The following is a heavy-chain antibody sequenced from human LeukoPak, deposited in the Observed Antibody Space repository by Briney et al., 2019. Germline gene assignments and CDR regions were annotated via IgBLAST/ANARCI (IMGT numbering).Heavy chain of an antibody. V-gene: IGHV4-34*01. CDR2: INHSGST. CDR1: GGSFSGYY. CDR3: ARGIPIFGVVTLNWFDP. J-gene: IGHJ5*02. D-gene: IGHD3-3*01. Sequence: PSETLSLTCAVYGGSFSGYYWSWIRQPPGKGLEWIGEINHSGSTNYNPSLKSRVTISVDTSKNQFSLKLSSVTAADTAVYYCARGIPIFGVVTLNWFDPWGQGTLVTVSS.